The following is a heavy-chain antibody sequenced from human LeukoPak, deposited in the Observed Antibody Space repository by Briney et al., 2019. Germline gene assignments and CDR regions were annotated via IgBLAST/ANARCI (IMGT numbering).Heavy chain of an antibody. CDR2: MSGSTGTT. V-gene: IGHV3-23*01. D-gene: IGHD1-1*01. J-gene: IGHJ3*01. CDR1: GFAFSSYS. CDR3: AKGRTAVRDTFDF. Sequence: PGGSLRLSCVASGFAFSSYSMSWVLQAPGKGLEWVSAMSGSTGTTAYAASVRGRFTISRDNSKNTLYLQMSSLRAEDTALYYCAKGRTAVRDTFDFWGQGTVVTVSS.